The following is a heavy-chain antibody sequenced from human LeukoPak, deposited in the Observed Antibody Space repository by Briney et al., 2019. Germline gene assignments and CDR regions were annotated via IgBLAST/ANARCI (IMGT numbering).Heavy chain of an antibody. J-gene: IGHJ4*02. CDR3: ASHTYFYDSSGPLG. V-gene: IGHV4-59*08. D-gene: IGHD3-22*01. Sequence: SETLSLTCTVSGGSISSYYWDWIRQPPGKGLEWIGYVHNSGMTSYNPSLKSRVTISVDTSRKQFSLTLNSVTAADTAVYYCASHTYFYDSSGPLGWGQGTLVTVSS. CDR2: VHNSGMT. CDR1: GGSISSYY.